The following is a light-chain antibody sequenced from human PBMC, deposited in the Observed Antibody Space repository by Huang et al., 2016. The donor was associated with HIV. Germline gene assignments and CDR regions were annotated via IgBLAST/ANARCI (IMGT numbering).Light chain of an antibody. Sequence: EIVMTQSPATLSVSPGERATLSCKASQSVSSNLAWYQKKAGPAPSLLLYGASTRAIGIPASYSGSGSGTEFTLTISSLQSEDFAVYFCQQYNNWPPTFGRGTRLEIK. J-gene: IGKJ5*01. CDR3: QQYNNWPPT. CDR1: QSVSSN. V-gene: IGKV3-15*01. CDR2: GAS.